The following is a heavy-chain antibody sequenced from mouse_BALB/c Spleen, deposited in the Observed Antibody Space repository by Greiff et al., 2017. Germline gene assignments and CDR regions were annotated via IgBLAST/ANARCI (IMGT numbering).Heavy chain of an antibody. Sequence: EVKLVESGGGLVQPGGSRTLSCAASGFTFSSFGMHWVRQAPEKGLEWFAYISSGSSTIYYADTVKGRFTISRDNTKNTLFLQMTSLRSEDTAMYYCARAGAITTATGAMDYWGQGTSVTVSS. D-gene: IGHD1-2*01. CDR2: ISSGSSTI. CDR1: GFTFSSFG. V-gene: IGHV5-17*02. CDR3: ARAGAITTATGAMDY. J-gene: IGHJ4*01.